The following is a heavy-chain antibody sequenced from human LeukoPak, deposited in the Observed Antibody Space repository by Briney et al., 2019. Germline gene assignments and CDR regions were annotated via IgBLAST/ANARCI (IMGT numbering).Heavy chain of an antibody. J-gene: IGHJ5*02. Sequence: GESLKISCKGSEYSFTSYWIGWVRQMPGKGLEWMGIIYPGDSDTRYSPSFQGQVTISADKSISPAYLQWSSLKASDTAMYYCARCYLAAGPPNWFDPWGQGTLVTVSS. D-gene: IGHD2-2*01. V-gene: IGHV5-51*01. CDR2: IYPGDSDT. CDR1: EYSFTSYW. CDR3: ARCYLAAGPPNWFDP.